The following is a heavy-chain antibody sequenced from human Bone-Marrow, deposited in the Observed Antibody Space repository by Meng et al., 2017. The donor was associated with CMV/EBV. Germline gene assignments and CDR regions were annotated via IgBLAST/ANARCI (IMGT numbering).Heavy chain of an antibody. CDR1: GFTSSSYS. CDR3: ARDLGQTMPAY. V-gene: IGHV3-21*01. Sequence: GGSLRLSCAASGFTSSSYSMNWVRQAPGKGLEWVSSISSSSYIYYADSVKGRFTISRDNAKNSLYLQMNSLRAEDTAVYYCARDLGQTMPAYWGQGTMVTVSS. J-gene: IGHJ4*02. D-gene: IGHD2-2*01. CDR2: ISSSSYI.